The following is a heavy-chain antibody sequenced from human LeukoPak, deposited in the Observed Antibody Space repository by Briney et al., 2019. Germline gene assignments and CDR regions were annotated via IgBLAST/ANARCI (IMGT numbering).Heavy chain of an antibody. CDR2: INPNSGGT. Sequence: ASVKVSCKASGYTFTGYYMHWVRQAPEQGLEWMGWINPNSGGTNYAQKFQGRVTMTRDTSISTAYMELSRLRSDDTAVYYCARHFRIFGIPDYYGMDVWGQGTTVTVSS. CDR3: ARHFRIFGIPDYYGMDV. V-gene: IGHV1-2*02. CDR1: GYTFTGYY. J-gene: IGHJ6*02. D-gene: IGHD3-3*01.